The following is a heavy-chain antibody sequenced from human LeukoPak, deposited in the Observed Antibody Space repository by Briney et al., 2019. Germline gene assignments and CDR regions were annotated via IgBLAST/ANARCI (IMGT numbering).Heavy chain of an antibody. CDR3: AKGLYDYAMDV. J-gene: IGHJ6*02. Sequence: GGSLRLSCAASGFTFNNYALSWVRQAPGKGLEWVSAISGSGGDTYYAGFVKGRFTISGDFSKNTLYLQMNSLRVEDTALYYCAKGLYDYAMDVWGQGTAVTVSS. CDR1: GFTFNNYA. V-gene: IGHV3-23*01. CDR2: ISGSGGDT.